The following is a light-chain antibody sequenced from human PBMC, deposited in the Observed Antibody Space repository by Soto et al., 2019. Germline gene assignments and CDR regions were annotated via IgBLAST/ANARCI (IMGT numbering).Light chain of an antibody. J-gene: IGKJ4*01. CDR2: GAS. CDR3: QRYGTSLPLT. Sequence: EIVLTQSPGTLSLSPGDRATLSCRASQSASSNYLAWYQQKPGQAPRLLIYGASSRATGIPDRFSGSGSGTDFTLTISRLESEDFAVYYCQRYGTSLPLTFGGGTRWISN. CDR1: QSASSNY. V-gene: IGKV3-20*01.